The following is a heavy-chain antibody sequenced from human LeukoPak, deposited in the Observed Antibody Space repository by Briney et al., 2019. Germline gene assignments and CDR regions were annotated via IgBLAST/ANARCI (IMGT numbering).Heavy chain of an antibody. CDR1: GYTFNPYG. D-gene: IGHD2-15*01. CDR2: ISTYNGDT. CDR3: LRDALRPRLTPDY. J-gene: IGHJ4*02. V-gene: IGHV1-18*01. Sequence: GASVKVSCRASGYTFNPYGISWVRQAPGQGLEWMGWISTYNGDTNYVQNLQGRVTMTTDTSTSTAYMELMSLRSDDTAVYYCLRDALRPRLTPDYWGQGTLVTVSS.